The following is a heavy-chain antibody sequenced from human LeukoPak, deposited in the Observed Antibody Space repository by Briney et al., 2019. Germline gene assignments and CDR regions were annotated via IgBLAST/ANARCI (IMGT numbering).Heavy chain of an antibody. Sequence: PSETLSLTCTVCGRSISSYYWIWIRRPAGRALEWMGRIYTSGSTNYNPSLKSRVTMSVDTSKNQFSPKLSSVTAADTAVYYCARGGIAAPYYFDYWGQGTLVTVSS. D-gene: IGHD6-6*01. J-gene: IGHJ4*02. V-gene: IGHV4-4*07. CDR3: ARGGIAAPYYFDY. CDR2: IYTSGST. CDR1: GRSISSYY.